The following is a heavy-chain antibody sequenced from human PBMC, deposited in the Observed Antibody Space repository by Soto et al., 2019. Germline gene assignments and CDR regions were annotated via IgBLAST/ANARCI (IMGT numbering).Heavy chain of an antibody. CDR1: GGSISGDY. CDR3: AHRLPGSTTGWDTGIFDY. CDR2: IYWDNDK. D-gene: IGHD1-26*01. Sequence: TLSLTCRVSGGSISGDYYWSWIRQPPGKALEWLAFIYWDNDKRYNPALKSRLSISKDTSKNLVVLTMINMDHVDTATYFCAHRLPGSTTGWDTGIFDYWGQGTLVTVSS. V-gene: IGHV2-5*08. J-gene: IGHJ4*02.